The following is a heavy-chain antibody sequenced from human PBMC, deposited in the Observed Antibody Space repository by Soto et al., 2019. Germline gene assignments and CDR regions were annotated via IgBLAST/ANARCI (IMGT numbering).Heavy chain of an antibody. CDR3: SRTTGKGLDV. V-gene: IGHV3-30*03. CDR1: GFPFSSYG. J-gene: IGHJ3*01. CDR2: VSYDGSNT. Sequence: GGSLRLSCAAPGFPFSSYGMHWVRQAPGKGLEWMAMVSYDGSNTNYIDSVKGRFTVSRDNSKNTVYLQMNSLRGEDTAVYYCSRTTGKGLDVWGQGTTVTVSS. D-gene: IGHD1-1*01.